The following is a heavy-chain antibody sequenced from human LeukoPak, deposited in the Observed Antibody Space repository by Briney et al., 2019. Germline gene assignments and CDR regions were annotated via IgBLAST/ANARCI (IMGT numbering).Heavy chain of an antibody. Sequence: GASLSLSCKASGYTFTSYSISWVRQAPGQGLEWIAWISTYNGNTNYAQKLQGRFTMTTDTSTSTAYMELRSLRSEDTALYYCARQDDYGDSEYFLHWGQGTLVTVSS. V-gene: IGHV1-18*01. J-gene: IGHJ1*01. D-gene: IGHD4-17*01. CDR1: GYTFTSYS. CDR2: ISTYNGNT. CDR3: ARQDDYGDSEYFLH.